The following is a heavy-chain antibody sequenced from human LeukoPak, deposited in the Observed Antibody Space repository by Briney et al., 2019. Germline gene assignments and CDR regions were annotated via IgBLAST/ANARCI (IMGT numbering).Heavy chain of an antibody. CDR1: GGSISSYY. D-gene: IGHD3-22*01. Sequence: SETLSLTCTVSGGSISSYYWSWIRQPAGKGLEWIGRIYTSGSTNYNPSLKSRVTMSVDTSKNQFSLKLSSVTAADTAAYYCARESGDDSSGYYYGSPHFDYWGQGTLVTVSS. CDR3: ARESGDDSSGYYYGSPHFDY. CDR2: IYTSGST. V-gene: IGHV4-4*07. J-gene: IGHJ4*02.